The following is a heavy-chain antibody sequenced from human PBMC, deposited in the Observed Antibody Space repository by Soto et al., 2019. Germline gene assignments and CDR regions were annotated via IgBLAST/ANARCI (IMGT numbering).Heavy chain of an antibody. Sequence: EVQLLESGGGLVQPGGSLRLSCAASAFTFSRYAMKLVRQAPGKGLEWVTVISGSGGSTYYADSVTGRFTISRENSKNTLYLQMNSLRAEDTALYYCARRGSGIYYDYWGQGTLVTVSS. CDR2: ISGSGGST. D-gene: IGHD1-26*01. CDR1: AFTFSRYA. J-gene: IGHJ4*02. V-gene: IGHV3-23*01. CDR3: ARRGSGIYYDY.